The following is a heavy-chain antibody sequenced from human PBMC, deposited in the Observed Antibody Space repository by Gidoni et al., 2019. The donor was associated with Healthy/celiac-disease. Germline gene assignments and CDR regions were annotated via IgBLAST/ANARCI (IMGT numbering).Heavy chain of an antibody. CDR2: ISSSGSTI. D-gene: IGHD3-22*01. CDR3: ARNHYDSSGYHYYYYYGMDV. Sequence: QVQLVESGGGLVKPGGSLRLYCAASGFTFSDYYLSWIRQAPGKGRGWVSYISSSGSTIYYADSVKGRFTISRDNAKNSLYLQMNSLRAEDTAVYYCARNHYDSSGYHYYYYYGMDVWGQGTTVTVSS. V-gene: IGHV3-11*01. J-gene: IGHJ6*02. CDR1: GFTFSDYY.